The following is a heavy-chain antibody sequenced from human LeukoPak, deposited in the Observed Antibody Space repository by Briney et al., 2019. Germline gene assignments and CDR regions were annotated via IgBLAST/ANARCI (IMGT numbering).Heavy chain of an antibody. CDR1: GGSISSGGYS. Sequence: PSETLSLTCAVSGGSISSGGYSWSWIRQPPGKGLEWIGYIYHSGSTYYNPSLKSRVTISVDRSKNQFSLKLSSVTAADTAVYYCARGGNPMMEAFDIWGQGTMVTVSS. CDR2: IYHSGST. D-gene: IGHD3-22*01. J-gene: IGHJ3*02. CDR3: ARGGNPMMEAFDI. V-gene: IGHV4-30-2*01.